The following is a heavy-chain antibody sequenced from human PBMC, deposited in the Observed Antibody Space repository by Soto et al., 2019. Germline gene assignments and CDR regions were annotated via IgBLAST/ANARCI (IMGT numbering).Heavy chain of an antibody. J-gene: IGHJ5*02. CDR2: IRSKANSYAT. CDR3: TRPGGATWVSWFDP. CDR1: GFTLSGSA. D-gene: IGHD1-26*01. V-gene: IGHV3-73*02. Sequence: EVQLVESGGGLVQPGGSLKLSCAASGFTLSGSAMHWVRQASGKGLEWVGRIRSKANSYATAYAASVKGRFTISRDDSKNTAYLPMNSLKTEDTAVYYCTRPGGATWVSWFDPWGQGTLVTVSS.